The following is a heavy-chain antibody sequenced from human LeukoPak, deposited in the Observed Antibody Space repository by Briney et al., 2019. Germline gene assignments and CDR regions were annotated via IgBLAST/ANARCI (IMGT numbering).Heavy chain of an antibody. CDR1: GYSISSGYY. CDR2: IYHSGIT. J-gene: IGHJ5*02. Sequence: SETLSLTCAVSGYSISSGYYWGGIRQPPGKGVEWIGSIYHSGITYYNPSFNSRLTISLDTSKTHFSLKLSSVTAADTAVYYCARQSTYDFWSGYYRGDPNWFDPWGQGTLVAVSS. CDR3: ARQSTYDFWSGYYRGDPNWFDP. V-gene: IGHV4-38-2*01. D-gene: IGHD3-3*01.